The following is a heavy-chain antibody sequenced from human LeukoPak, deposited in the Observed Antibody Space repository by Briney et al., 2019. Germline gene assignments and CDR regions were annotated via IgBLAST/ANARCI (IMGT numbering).Heavy chain of an antibody. CDR2: ISSSSSYI. Sequence: PGGSLRLSCAASGFTFSSYSMNWVRQAPGKGLEWVSSISSSSSYIYYADSVKGRFTISRDNAKNSLYLQMNSLRAEDTAVYYCARDRANYDSSGYDAFDIWGQGTMVTVSS. V-gene: IGHV3-21*01. CDR3: ARDRANYDSSGYDAFDI. CDR1: GFTFSSYS. J-gene: IGHJ3*02. D-gene: IGHD3-22*01.